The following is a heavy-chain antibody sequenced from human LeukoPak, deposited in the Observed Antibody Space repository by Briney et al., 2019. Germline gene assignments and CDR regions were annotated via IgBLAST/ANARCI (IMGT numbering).Heavy chain of an antibody. V-gene: IGHV4-59*01. D-gene: IGHD1-7*01. CDR1: GGSISSYY. CDR3: PRAETGTDAWGNWFDP. Sequence: SGTLSLTCTVSGGSISSYYWSWIRQPPGKGLEWIGYIYYSGSTNYNPSLKSRVTISVDTSKNQFSLKLSSVTAAATAVYYCPRAETGTDAWGNWFDPGGQGTLVTVSS. CDR2: IYYSGST. J-gene: IGHJ5*02.